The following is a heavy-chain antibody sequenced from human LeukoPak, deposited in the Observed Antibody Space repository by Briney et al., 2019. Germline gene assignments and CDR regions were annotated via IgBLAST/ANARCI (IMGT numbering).Heavy chain of an antibody. V-gene: IGHV3-23*01. CDR2: ISGSGGST. Sequence: PGGSLRLSCAASGITFNSYAMSWVRQAPGKGLELVSAISGSGGSTYYADSVKGRFTISSDNSKNTLYLQMNSLRAEDTAVYYCAKLGYWDIVVVPAAPFDPWGQGTLVTVSS. CDR3: AKLGYWDIVVVPAAPFDP. J-gene: IGHJ5*02. CDR1: GITFNSYA. D-gene: IGHD2-2*01.